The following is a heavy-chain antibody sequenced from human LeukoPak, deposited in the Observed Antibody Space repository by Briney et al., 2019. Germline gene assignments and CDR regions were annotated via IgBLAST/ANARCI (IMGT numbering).Heavy chain of an antibody. D-gene: IGHD3-3*01. V-gene: IGHV1-69*04. CDR3: ARIPITIFGVVNHYYYGMDV. CDR1: GGTFSSYA. J-gene: IGHJ6*02. Sequence: GASVKVSCKASGGTFSSYAISWVRQAPGQGLEWMGRIIPILGIANYAQKFQGRVTITADRSTSTAYMELSSLRSEDTAVYYCARIPITIFGVVNHYYYGMDVWGQGTTVTVSS. CDR2: IIPILGIA.